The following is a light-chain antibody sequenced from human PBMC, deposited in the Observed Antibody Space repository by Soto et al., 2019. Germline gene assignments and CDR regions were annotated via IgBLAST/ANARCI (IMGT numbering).Light chain of an antibody. CDR3: QQYYSTPRT. J-gene: IGKJ1*01. CDR2: WAS. V-gene: IGKV4-1*01. CDR1: QSVLYSSNNKNY. Sequence: DIVMTQSPDSLAVSLGERATINCKSSQSVLYSSNNKNYLAWYQQKPGQPPKLLIYWASTRESGVPDRFSGSGSGTDFTLTISRLQAEDVAVYYCQQYYSTPRTFGQVTKVEIK.